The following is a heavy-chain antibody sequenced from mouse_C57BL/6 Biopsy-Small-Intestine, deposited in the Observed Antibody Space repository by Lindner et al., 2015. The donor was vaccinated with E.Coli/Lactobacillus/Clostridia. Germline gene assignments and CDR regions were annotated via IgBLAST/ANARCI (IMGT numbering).Heavy chain of an antibody. J-gene: IGHJ1*01. Sequence: SVKVSCKASGYTFTAHGISWVRQAPGQGLEWMGWISGYNGDTRYAQNFQGRLTMTIDKSTSTAYMELRSLRHSDTAVYYCARVGMWIGWSFDVWGRGTQVTVSS. V-gene: IGHV1-20*01. CDR1: GYTFTAHG. CDR3: ARVGMWIGWSFDV. CDR2: ISGYNGDT.